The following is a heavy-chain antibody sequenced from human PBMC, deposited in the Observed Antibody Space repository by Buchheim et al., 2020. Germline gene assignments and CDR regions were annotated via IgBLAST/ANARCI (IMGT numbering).Heavy chain of an antibody. J-gene: IGHJ6*02. CDR3: AREGPPSYYYYYGMDV. CDR1: GFTFSSYG. Sequence: QVQLVESGGGVVQPGRSLRLSCAASGFTFSSYGMHWVRQAPGKGLEWVAVIWYDGSNKYYADSVKGRFTISRDNSKNTLYLQMNSLRAEDTAVYYCAREGPPSYYYYYGMDVWGQGTT. V-gene: IGHV3-33*01. CDR2: IWYDGSNK.